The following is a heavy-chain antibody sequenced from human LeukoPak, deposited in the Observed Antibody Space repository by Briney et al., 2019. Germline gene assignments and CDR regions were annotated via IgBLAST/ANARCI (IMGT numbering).Heavy chain of an antibody. CDR1: GFTFSDYY. D-gene: IGHD2-15*01. CDR3: ARAVEECSGGSCYYYYYYGMDV. CDR2: ISSSGSTI. J-gene: IGHJ6*02. Sequence: GGSLRLSCAASGFTFSDYYMSWIRQAPGKGLEWVSYISSSGSTICYADSVKGRFTISRDNAKNSLYLQMNSLRAEDTAVYYCARAVEECSGGSCYYYYYYGMDVWGQGTTVTVSS. V-gene: IGHV3-11*01.